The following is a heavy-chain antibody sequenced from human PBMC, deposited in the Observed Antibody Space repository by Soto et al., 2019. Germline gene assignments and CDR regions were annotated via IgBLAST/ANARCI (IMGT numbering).Heavy chain of an antibody. Sequence: PGGSLRLSCAASGLTLSSNAMTWVRQAPGKGLQWVSAISGDTATTHYADSVKGRFTISRDNSRDTLYLQMNSLRVEDTAIYYCAKPLQQWLLQGSGVDVWGQGTTVTVSS. D-gene: IGHD6-19*01. J-gene: IGHJ6*02. CDR3: AKPLQQWLLQGSGVDV. V-gene: IGHV3-23*01. CDR2: ISGDTATT. CDR1: GLTLSSNA.